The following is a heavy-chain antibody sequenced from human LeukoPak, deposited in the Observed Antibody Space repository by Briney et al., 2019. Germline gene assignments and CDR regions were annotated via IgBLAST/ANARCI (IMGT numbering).Heavy chain of an antibody. CDR3: ARVGSWDAFDI. J-gene: IGHJ3*02. CDR2: INSNGGST. Sequence: GGSLRLSCAASGFTFSSYAMHWVRQAPGKGLEYVSAINSNGGSTYYANSVKGRFTISRDNSKNTLYLQMGSLRAEDMAVYYCARVGSWDAFDIWGQGTVVTVSS. V-gene: IGHV3-64*01. D-gene: IGHD1-26*01. CDR1: GFTFSSYA.